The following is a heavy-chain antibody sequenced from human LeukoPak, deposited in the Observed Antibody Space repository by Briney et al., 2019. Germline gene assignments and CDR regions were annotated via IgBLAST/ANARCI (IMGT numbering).Heavy chain of an antibody. CDR2: IYYTGST. V-gene: IGHV4-59*01. Sequence: SETLSLTCTVSGGSISSYYWSWIRQPPGKGLEWIGYIYYTGSTNYNPSLKSRVTISVDTSKNQLSLRLSSETAADTAVYYCAKGLGGSGVLGDWGQGTLVTVSS. J-gene: IGHJ4*02. CDR1: GGSISSYY. D-gene: IGHD6-25*01. CDR3: AKGLGGSGVLGD.